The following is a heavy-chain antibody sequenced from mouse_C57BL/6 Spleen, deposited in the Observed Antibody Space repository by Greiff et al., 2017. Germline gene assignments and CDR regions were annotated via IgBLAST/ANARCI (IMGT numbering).Heavy chain of an antibody. V-gene: IGHV1-80*01. J-gene: IGHJ2*01. CDR2: IYPGDGDT. D-gene: IGHD4-1*01. Sequence: QVQLQQSGAELVKPGASVKISCTASGYAFSSYWMNWVKQRPGKGLEWIGQIYPGDGDTNYNGKFKGKATLTADQSSSTAYMQLSSLTSEDSAVYFCARRPLGLDFDYWGQGTTLTVSS. CDR1: GYAFSSYW. CDR3: ARRPLGLDFDY.